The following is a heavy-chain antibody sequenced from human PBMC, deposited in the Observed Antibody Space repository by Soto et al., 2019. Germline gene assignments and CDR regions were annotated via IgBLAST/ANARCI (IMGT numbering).Heavy chain of an antibody. V-gene: IGHV1-69*13. J-gene: IGHJ6*02. CDR1: GGTFSSYA. CDR3: ARSSYYYYVMNV. Sequence: SVKVYCKDSGGTFSSYAISWVRQAPGQGLEWMGGIIPIFGTANYAQKFQGRVTITADESTSTAYMELSSLRSEVTAVYFCARSSYYYYVMNVWGQGTTVTVSS. CDR2: IIPIFGTA.